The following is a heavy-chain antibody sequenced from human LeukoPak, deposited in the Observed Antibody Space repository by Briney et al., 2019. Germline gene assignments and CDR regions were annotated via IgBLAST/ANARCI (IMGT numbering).Heavy chain of an antibody. CDR3: ANMQLVKGVFEI. Sequence: GGSLRLSCAASGFTFSSFAMSWVRQAPGKGLDWVSAISGGSDNTYYADSVKGRFTISRDNSKNTLDLHMSSLTADDTTVYYCANMQLVKGVFEIWGQGTRVTVSS. J-gene: IGHJ3*02. V-gene: IGHV3-23*01. D-gene: IGHD6-13*01. CDR2: ISGGSDNT. CDR1: GFTFSSFA.